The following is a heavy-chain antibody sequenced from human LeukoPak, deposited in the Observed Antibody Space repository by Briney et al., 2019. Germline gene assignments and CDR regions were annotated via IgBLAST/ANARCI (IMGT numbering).Heavy chain of an antibody. J-gene: IGHJ4*02. CDR3: AKARVWRLWFGEFSFDY. CDR2: ISGSGGST. Sequence: GGSLRLSCAASGFTFSSYAMSWVRQAPGKGLEWVSAISGSGGSTYYADSVKGRFTISRDNSKNTLYLQMNSLRAEDTAVYYCAKARVWRLWFGEFSFDYWGQGTLVTVSS. V-gene: IGHV3-23*01. D-gene: IGHD3-10*01. CDR1: GFTFSSYA.